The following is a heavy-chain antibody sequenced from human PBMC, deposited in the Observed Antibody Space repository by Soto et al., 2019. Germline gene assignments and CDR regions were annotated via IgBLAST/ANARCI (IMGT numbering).Heavy chain of an antibody. Sequence: QVHLVESGGGVVHPGRSLRLSCAASGFTFSDYAIHWVRQAPGKGLEWVAVISFDGSNKYFADSVKGRCTISRDNSKDTVERQMNSLRAEDTARHYCARDSCMTRGRGGHVYVYGMDVWGQGTTVNVPS. D-gene: IGHD3-10*01. J-gene: IGHJ6*02. CDR2: ISFDGSNK. CDR1: GFTFSDYA. V-gene: IGHV3-30-3*01. CDR3: ARDSCMTRGRGGHVYVYGMDV.